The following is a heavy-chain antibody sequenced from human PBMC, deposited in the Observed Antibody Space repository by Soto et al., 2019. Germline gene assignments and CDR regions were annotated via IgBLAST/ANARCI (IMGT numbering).Heavy chain of an antibody. CDR2: ITAGSGDT. J-gene: IGHJ4*02. CDR3: AREFSGGSH. Sequence: ASVKVSCKAFGYTFRTHAIHWVRQAPGQSLEWMGWITAGSGDTKYSQNFQGRVTLTRDTSASTAYMELSSLTSEDTATYYCAREFSGGSHWGQGTLVTVSS. D-gene: IGHD2-15*01. CDR1: GYTFRTHA. V-gene: IGHV1-3*01.